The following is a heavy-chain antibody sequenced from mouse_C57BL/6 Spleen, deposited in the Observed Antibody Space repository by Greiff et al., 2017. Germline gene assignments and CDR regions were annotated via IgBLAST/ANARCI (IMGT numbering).Heavy chain of an antibody. CDR1: GYAFRGYW. Sequence: QVNLQRSGAELVNPGASGRIPSKASGYAFRGYWMTWGKQGPGKGLEWIGQIYPGDGDPNSNGKLKGKATLTADKSSSTAYMQLSSLTSEDSAVYFCARNYYGSSYEWYFDVWGTGTTVTVSS. CDR2: IYPGDGDP. CDR3: ARNYYGSSYEWYFDV. D-gene: IGHD1-1*01. V-gene: IGHV1-80*01. J-gene: IGHJ1*03.